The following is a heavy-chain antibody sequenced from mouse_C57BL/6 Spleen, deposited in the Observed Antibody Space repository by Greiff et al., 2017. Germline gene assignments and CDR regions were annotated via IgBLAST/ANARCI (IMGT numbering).Heavy chain of an antibody. J-gene: IGHJ4*01. D-gene: IGHD1-1*01. CDR1: GFNIKDDY. V-gene: IGHV14-4*01. CDR2: IDPENGDT. CDR3: TAGDYGSSLDNAMDY. Sequence: EVQLQQSGAELVRPGASVTLSCTASGFNIKDDYMHWVKQRPEQGLEWIGRIDPENGDTEYAPKFQGTATITADTSSHTAYLQLSSLTSENTAVYYCTAGDYGSSLDNAMDYWGQGTSVTVSS.